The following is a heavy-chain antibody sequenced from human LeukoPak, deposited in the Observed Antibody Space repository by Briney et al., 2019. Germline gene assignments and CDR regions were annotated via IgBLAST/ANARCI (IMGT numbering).Heavy chain of an antibody. CDR1: GFTFSSFA. CDR2: LNGSGGNT. CDR3: ATTGVLGDIP. Sequence: GGSLRLSCAASGFTFSSFAMSWVRQAPGKGLEWVSTLNGSGGNTYYADSVKGRFTISRDNAKKSVYLQMNSLRAEDTAVYYCATTGVLGDIPRGQGTLVTVSS. V-gene: IGHV3-23*01. D-gene: IGHD3-10*01. J-gene: IGHJ5*02.